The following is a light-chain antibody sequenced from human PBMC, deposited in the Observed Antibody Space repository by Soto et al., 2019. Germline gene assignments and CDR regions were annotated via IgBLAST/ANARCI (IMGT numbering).Light chain of an antibody. V-gene: IGKV3-15*01. Sequence: EIVMTQSPATLSVSPGERVTLSCRASQSVSSNLAWYQQKPGQAPRLLIYGASTRVTDIPARFSGSGSGTEFTLTISSLQSEDCAVYYCQQYNNWPPWTFGQGTKVEIK. CDR2: GAS. J-gene: IGKJ1*01. CDR3: QQYNNWPPWT. CDR1: QSVSSN.